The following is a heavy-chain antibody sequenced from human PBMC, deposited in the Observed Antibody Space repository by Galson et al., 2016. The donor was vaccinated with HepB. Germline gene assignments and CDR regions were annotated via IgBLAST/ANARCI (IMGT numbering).Heavy chain of an antibody. CDR2: IWFDGSKK. D-gene: IGHD1-14*01. CDR1: GFIFSSYG. J-gene: IGHJ4*02. Sequence: SLRLSCAASGFIFSSYGMHWVRQAPGKGLEWVALIWFDGSKKFYADSVKGRVIISRDNSKNTFSLQMNSLSGEDTAVYFCARERDGIDHWGQGTLVSVST. CDR3: ARERDGIDH. V-gene: IGHV3-33*01.